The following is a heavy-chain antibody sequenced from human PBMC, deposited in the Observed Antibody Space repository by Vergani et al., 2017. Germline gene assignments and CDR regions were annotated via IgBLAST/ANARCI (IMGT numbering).Heavy chain of an antibody. CDR3: ARGALWWLRQIDS. Sequence: QVQLQESGPGLVKPPGTLSLTCAVSGGSISSRNWWSWVRQTPGKGLEWIGEISHSGSTNYNPSLKSRVTISVDTSKNQFSLNLYSVTAADTAVYYCARGALWWLRQIDSWGQGTLVTVSS. V-gene: IGHV4-4*03. J-gene: IGHJ4*02. D-gene: IGHD2-21*01. CDR2: ISHSGST. CDR1: GGSISSRNW.